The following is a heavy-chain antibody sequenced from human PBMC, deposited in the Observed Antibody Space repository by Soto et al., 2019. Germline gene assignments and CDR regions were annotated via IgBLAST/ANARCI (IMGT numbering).Heavy chain of an antibody. CDR3: TTDWGYCSSTSCYGRGYYGMDV. V-gene: IGHV3-15*01. CDR2: IKSKTDGGTT. D-gene: IGHD2-2*01. Sequence: PGGSLRLSCAASGFTFSNAWMSWVRQAPGKGLEWVGRIKSKTDGGTTDYAAPVKGRFTISRDDSKNTLYLQMNSLKTEDTAVYYCTTDWGYCSSTSCYGRGYYGMDVWGQGTTVTVSS. CDR1: GFTFSNAW. J-gene: IGHJ6*02.